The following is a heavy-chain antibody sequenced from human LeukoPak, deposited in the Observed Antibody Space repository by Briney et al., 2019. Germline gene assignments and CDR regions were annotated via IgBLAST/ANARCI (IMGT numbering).Heavy chain of an antibody. Sequence: PSETLSLTCVVSGDSISSYYWSWVRQPPGKGLEWIGYIYHKGSANYNPSLKSRVTISIDTSKNQFSLKLSSVTAADTAVYYCARGVRPFDYWGQGTLVTVSS. CDR1: GDSISSYY. CDR3: ARGVRPFDY. J-gene: IGHJ4*02. CDR2: IYHKGSA. V-gene: IGHV4-59*01.